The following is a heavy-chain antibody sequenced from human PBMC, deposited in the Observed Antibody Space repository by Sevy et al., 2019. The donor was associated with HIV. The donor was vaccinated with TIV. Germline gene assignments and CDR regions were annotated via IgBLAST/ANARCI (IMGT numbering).Heavy chain of an antibody. CDR3: TREWANGYSYGYGYYGMDV. CDR2: IRSKAYGGTT. D-gene: IGHD5-18*01. V-gene: IGHV3-49*03. Sequence: GGSLRLSYTASGFTFGDYAMSWFRQAPGKGLEWVGFIRSKAYGGTTEYAASVKGRFTISRDDSKSIAYLQMNSLKTEDTAVYYCTREWANGYSYGYGYYGMDVWGQGTTVTVSS. J-gene: IGHJ6*02. CDR1: GFTFGDYA.